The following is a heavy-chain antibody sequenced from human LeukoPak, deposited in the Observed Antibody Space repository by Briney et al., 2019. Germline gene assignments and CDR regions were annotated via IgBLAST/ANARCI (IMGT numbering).Heavy chain of an antibody. Sequence: SETLSLTCTVSGGSISSYYWSWIRQPPGKGLEWIGYIYYSGSTNSNPSLKSRVTISVDTSKNQFSLKLSSVTAADTAVYYCARVTNWNYGLDYWGQGTLVTVSS. J-gene: IGHJ4*02. V-gene: IGHV4-59*01. CDR2: IYYSGST. CDR1: GGSISSYY. CDR3: ARVTNWNYGLDY. D-gene: IGHD1-7*01.